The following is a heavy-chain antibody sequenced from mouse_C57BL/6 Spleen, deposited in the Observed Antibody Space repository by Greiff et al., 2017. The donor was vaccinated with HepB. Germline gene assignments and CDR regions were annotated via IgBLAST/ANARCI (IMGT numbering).Heavy chain of an antibody. D-gene: IGHD1-1*01. CDR2: INPGSGGT. V-gene: IGHV1-54*01. CDR3: ARGITTVVATVYFDV. J-gene: IGHJ1*03. Sequence: VQLQQSGAELVRPGTSVKVSCKASGYAFTNYLIEWVKQRPGQGLEWIGVINPGSGGTNYNEKFKGKATLTADKSSSTAYMQLSSLTSEDSAVYFCARGITTVVATVYFDVWGTGTTVTVSS. CDR1: GYAFTNYL.